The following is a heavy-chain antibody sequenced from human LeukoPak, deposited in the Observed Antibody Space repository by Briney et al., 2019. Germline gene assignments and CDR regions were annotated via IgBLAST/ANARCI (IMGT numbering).Heavy chain of an antibody. J-gene: IGHJ5*02. CDR1: GGSISSGFYY. CDR2: IYYSGTT. CDR3: ATHPKSCTRGIFITGKACWFDP. Sequence: SETLSLTCTVSGGSISSGFYYWGWIRQPPGKGLEWIGSIYYSGTTYYNPSLKSRVTISVDTSRDQFSLKLSSVTAADTAVYYCATHPKSCTRGIFITGKACWFDPWGQGTLVTVSS. D-gene: IGHD3-10*01. V-gene: IGHV4-39*01.